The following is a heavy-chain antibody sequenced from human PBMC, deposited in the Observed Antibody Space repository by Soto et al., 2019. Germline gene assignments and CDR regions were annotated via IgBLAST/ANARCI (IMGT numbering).Heavy chain of an antibody. CDR1: GYTFTSYD. J-gene: IGHJ3*02. CDR2: MNPNSGNT. CDR3: ARGSEWQGAFDI. Sequence: ASVKVSCKASGYTFTSYDINWVRQATGQGLEWMGWMNPNSGNTGYAQKFQDRVTMTRNTSISTAYIELSSLRSEDTAVYYCARGSEWQGAFDIWGQGTMVTVSS. V-gene: IGHV1-8*01. D-gene: IGHD3-3*01.